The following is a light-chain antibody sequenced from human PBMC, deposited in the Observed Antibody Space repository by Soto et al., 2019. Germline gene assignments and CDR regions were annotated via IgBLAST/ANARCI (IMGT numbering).Light chain of an antibody. Sequence: QSVLTQPASVSESPGQSITITCTGTSSDIGSYKFVSWYHHHPGNAPKLIIIEGTQRPTGASDRFSGSKSVNTASLTISGLQADDEADYYCCSCATSGNVFGTGTKLTVL. CDR3: CSCATSGNV. CDR1: SSDIGSYKF. J-gene: IGLJ1*01. CDR2: EGT. V-gene: IGLV2-23*03.